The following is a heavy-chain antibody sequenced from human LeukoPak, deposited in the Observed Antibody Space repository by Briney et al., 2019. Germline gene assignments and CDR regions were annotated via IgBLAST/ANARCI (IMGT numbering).Heavy chain of an antibody. D-gene: IGHD2-15*01. CDR1: GGSFSGYY. J-gene: IGHJ6*03. CDR2: INHSGST. V-gene: IGHV4-34*01. Sequence: SETLSLTCAVYGGSFSGYYWSRIRQPPGKGLEWIGEINHSGSTNYNPSLKSRVTISVDTSKNQFSLKLSSVTAADTAVYYCARHRRYCSGGSCYLSGRYYYYMDVWGKGTTVTISS. CDR3: ARHRRYCSGGSCYLSGRYYYYMDV.